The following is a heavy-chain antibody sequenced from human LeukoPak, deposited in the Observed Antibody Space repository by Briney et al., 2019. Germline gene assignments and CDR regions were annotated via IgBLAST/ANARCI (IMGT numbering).Heavy chain of an antibody. CDR3: AREGLLGQYGAFDI. D-gene: IGHD1/OR15-1a*01. Sequence: YMTWVRQAPGKGLEWIGYIYYSGSTYYNPSLKSRVTISVDTSKNQFSLKLSSVTAADTAVYYCAREGLLGQYGAFDIWGQGTMVTVSS. CDR1: Y. CDR2: IYYSGST. V-gene: IGHV4-30-4*08. J-gene: IGHJ3*02.